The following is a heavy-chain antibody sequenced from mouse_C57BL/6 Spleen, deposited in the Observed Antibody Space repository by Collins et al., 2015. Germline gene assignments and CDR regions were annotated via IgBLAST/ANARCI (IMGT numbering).Heavy chain of an antibody. V-gene: IGHV1-55*01. Sequence: QVQLQQPGAELVKPGASVKMSCKASGYTFTGYWITWVKQRPGQGLEWIGDIYPGSGSTNYNEKFKSKATLTVDTSSSTAYMQLSSLTSEDSAVYYCARFITTVVMDYWGQGTSVTVSS. CDR1: GYTFTGYW. CDR2: IYPGSGST. CDR3: ARFITTVVMDY. J-gene: IGHJ4*01. D-gene: IGHD1-1*01.